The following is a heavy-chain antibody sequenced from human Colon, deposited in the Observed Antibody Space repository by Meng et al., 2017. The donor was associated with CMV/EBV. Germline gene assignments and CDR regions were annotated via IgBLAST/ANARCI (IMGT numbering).Heavy chain of an antibody. CDR3: ARGGGAARPYYYGMDV. CDR1: GGSISSGGYY. V-gene: IGHV4-31*03. Sequence: TLSLTCTVSGGSISSGGYYWSWIRQHPGKGREWIGYIYYSGSTYYNPSLKSRVTISVDTSKNQFSLKLSSVTAADTAVYYCARGGGAARPYYYGMDVWGQGTTVTVSS. D-gene: IGHD6-6*01. CDR2: IYYSGST. J-gene: IGHJ6*02.